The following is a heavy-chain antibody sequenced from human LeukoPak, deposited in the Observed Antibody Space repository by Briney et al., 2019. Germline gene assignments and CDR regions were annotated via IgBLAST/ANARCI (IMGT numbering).Heavy chain of an antibody. V-gene: IGHV3-66*01. CDR3: AKEGGSLDY. D-gene: IGHD1-26*01. J-gene: IGHJ4*02. CDR2: IYSGGST. Sequence: GGSLRLSCTASGFTVTGNYMGWVRQAPGKGLEWVSVIYSGGSTFYADFVRGRFTISRDTSKTTLFLQMNSLRDEDTAVYYCAKEGGSLDYWGQGTLVTVSS. CDR1: GFTVTGNY.